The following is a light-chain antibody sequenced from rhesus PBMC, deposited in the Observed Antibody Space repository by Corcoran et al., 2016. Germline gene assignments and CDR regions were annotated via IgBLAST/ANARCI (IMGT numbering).Light chain of an antibody. J-gene: IGLJ1*01. Sequence: QAALTQPRSLSGSPGQSVTISCTGTSTDIGGYNYVSWYQQHPGTAPKLMIYGVSKRPSGVSDRFSGSKSGNTASLTISGLQAEDEAGYFGSSYADSNTYIFGSGTRLTVL. V-gene: IGLV2-32*02. CDR2: GVS. CDR3: SSYADSNTYI. CDR1: STDIGGYNY.